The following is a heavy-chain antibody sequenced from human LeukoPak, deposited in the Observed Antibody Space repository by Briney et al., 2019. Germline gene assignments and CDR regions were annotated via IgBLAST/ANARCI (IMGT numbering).Heavy chain of an antibody. D-gene: IGHD1-1*01. CDR1: GFTMSGIH. CDR3: VRGNGNVGGRLDP. CDR2: LYAGGST. Sequence: GGSQRLSCTASGFTMSGIHMNWVRQAPGKGLDWVSGLYAGGSTYYAGSVTGRFTISRDDSKNTLYLQMTGLRVDDTAIYYCVRGNGNVGGRLDPWGQGAWVIVSS. V-gene: IGHV3-66*01. J-gene: IGHJ5*02.